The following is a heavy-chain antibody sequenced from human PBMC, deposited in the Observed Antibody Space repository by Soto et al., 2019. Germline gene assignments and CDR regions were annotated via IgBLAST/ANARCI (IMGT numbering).Heavy chain of an antibody. J-gene: IGHJ4*02. Sequence: SETLSLTCTVSGGSVSSGNYYWSWIRQPPGKGLEWIGYIFHTGTTNYKPSLKSRVAISLDTSMNQFSLKLSSVTAADTAVYYCTRAPVSGSYCFDFWGQGTPVTVSS. V-gene: IGHV4-61*01. CDR1: GGSVSSGNYY. D-gene: IGHD1-26*01. CDR3: TRAPVSGSYCFDF. CDR2: IFHTGTT.